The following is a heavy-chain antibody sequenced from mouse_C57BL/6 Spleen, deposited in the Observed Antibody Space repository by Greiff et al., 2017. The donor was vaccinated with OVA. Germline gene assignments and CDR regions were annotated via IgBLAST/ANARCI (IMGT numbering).Heavy chain of an antibody. J-gene: IGHJ3*01. CDR3: ARKGHGRGGFAY. CDR2: INPNNGGT. V-gene: IGHV1-18*01. Sequence: EVKLVESGPELVKPGASVKIPCKASGYTFTDYNMDWVKQSHGKSLEWIGDINPNNGGTIYNQKFKGKATLTVDKSSSTAYMELRSLTSEDTAVYYCARKGHGRGGFAYWGQGTLVTVSA. CDR1: GYTFTDYN. D-gene: IGHD1-1*01.